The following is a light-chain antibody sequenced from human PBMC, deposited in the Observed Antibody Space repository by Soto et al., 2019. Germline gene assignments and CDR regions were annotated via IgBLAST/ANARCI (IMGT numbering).Light chain of an antibody. CDR2: GAS. CDR1: QRVSNNY. Sequence: EVVLTQSPGTLSLSPGERATLSCRASQRVSNNYLAWYQQRPGLAPRLLIYGASGRATGTPDRFSGSGSGTDFILTISRLEPEDFAAYYCQQYGTSRTFGQGTKVDIK. CDR3: QQYGTSRT. V-gene: IGKV3-20*01. J-gene: IGKJ1*01.